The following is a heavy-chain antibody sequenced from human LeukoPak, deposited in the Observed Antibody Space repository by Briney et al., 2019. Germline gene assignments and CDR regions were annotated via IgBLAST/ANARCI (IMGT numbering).Heavy chain of an antibody. V-gene: IGHV1-69*04. CDR3: AKGGVLLWFGPDAFDI. Sequence: GASVKVSCKASGGTFSSYAISWVRQAPGQGLEWMGRIIPILGIANYAQKFQGRVTITADKSTSTAYMELNSLRAEDTAVYYCAKGGVLLWFGPDAFDIWGQGTMVTVSS. D-gene: IGHD3-10*01. CDR1: GGTFSSYA. CDR2: IIPILGIA. J-gene: IGHJ3*02.